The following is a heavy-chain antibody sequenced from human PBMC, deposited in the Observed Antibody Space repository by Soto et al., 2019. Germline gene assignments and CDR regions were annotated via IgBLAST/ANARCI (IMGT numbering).Heavy chain of an antibody. CDR3: AREGGSYNWKKGAFDI. V-gene: IGHV3-33*01. CDR1: GFTFSSYG. Sequence: GGSLRLSCAASGFTFSSYGMHWVRQAPGKGLEWVAVIWYDGSNKYYADSVKGRFTISRDNSKNTLYLQMNSLRAEDTAVYYCAREGGSYNWKKGAFDIWGQGTMVTVSS. CDR2: IWYDGSNK. D-gene: IGHD1-20*01. J-gene: IGHJ3*02.